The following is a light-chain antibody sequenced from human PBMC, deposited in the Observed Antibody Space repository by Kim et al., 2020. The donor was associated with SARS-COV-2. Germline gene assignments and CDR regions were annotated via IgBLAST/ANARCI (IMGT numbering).Light chain of an antibody. CDR1: QHIHSY. CDR3: QQYSNLPLT. CDR2: DAS. V-gene: IGKV1-33*01. Sequence: ASGGDRVTITCQASQHIHSYLNWYQQKPGKAPELLIYDASNLEAGVPSRFTGSGSGTHFTFTISSLQPEDIATYYCQQYSNLPLTFGPGTKVDIK. J-gene: IGKJ3*01.